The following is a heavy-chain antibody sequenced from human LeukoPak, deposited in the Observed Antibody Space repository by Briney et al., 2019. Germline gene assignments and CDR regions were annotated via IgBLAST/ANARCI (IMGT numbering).Heavy chain of an antibody. CDR1: GYTFTGYY. CDR3: ARVASASIVGAFDAFDI. V-gene: IGHV1-2*04. J-gene: IGHJ3*02. Sequence: ASVKVSCKASGYTFTGYYMHWVRQAPGQGLEWMGWINPNSGGTNYAQKFQGWVTMTRDTSISTAYMELSRLRSDDTAVYYCARVASASIVGAFDAFDIWGQGTMVTVSS. D-gene: IGHD1-26*01. CDR2: INPNSGGT.